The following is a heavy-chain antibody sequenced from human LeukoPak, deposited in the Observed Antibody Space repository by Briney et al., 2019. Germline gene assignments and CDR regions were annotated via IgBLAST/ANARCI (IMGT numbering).Heavy chain of an antibody. Sequence: GVSLRLYCAASGFTFSSYNMNWVRQAPGKGLQWVSTVSASSDIHYSDSVKGRFTISRDNARNSLYLQMNSLRDEDTAVYYCARDALHTAHFDYWGQGTLVTVSS. CDR1: GFTFSSYN. J-gene: IGHJ4*02. CDR2: VSASSDI. D-gene: IGHD5-18*01. V-gene: IGHV3-48*02. CDR3: ARDALHTAHFDY.